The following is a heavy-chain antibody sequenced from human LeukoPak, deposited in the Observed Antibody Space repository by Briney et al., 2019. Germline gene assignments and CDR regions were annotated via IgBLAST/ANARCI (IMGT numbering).Heavy chain of an antibody. J-gene: IGHJ5*02. CDR1: GGTFSSYA. V-gene: IGHV1-69*05. Sequence: GASVKVSCKASGGTFSSYAISWMRQAPGQGLEWMGGIIPIFGTANYAQKFQGRVTITTDESTSTAYMELSSLRSEDTAVYYCAREICSSTSCYNWFDPWGQGTLVTVSS. CDR2: IIPIFGTA. CDR3: AREICSSTSCYNWFDP. D-gene: IGHD2-2*01.